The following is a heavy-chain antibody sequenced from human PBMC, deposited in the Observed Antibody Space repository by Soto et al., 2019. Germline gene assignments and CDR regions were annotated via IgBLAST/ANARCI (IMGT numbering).Heavy chain of an antibody. CDR2: IYSTGTT. V-gene: IGHV3-53*01. CDR3: AKDGRGSGSHYNSFGY. D-gene: IGHD3-10*01. Sequence: EVQLVESGGCLIQPGGSLKLSCAASGFTVGNNYMSWVRQAPGKGLEWVSLIYSTGTTKYADSVKGRFTVSRDNAKNTLYLQMNSLRAEDTAVYYFAKDGRGSGSHYNSFGYWGQGTLVTVSS. J-gene: IGHJ4*02. CDR1: GFTVGNNY.